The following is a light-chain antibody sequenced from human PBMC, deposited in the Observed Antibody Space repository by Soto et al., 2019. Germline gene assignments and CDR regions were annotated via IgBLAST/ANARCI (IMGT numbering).Light chain of an antibody. CDR3: QQTNTVPRT. J-gene: IGKJ4*01. CDR2: AAS. CDR1: QGSSIW. Sequence: DIQMTQSPSSVSASVGVRVTITFRASQGSSIWLALYQQKPGKAPKLLIYAASSLQSGVPSRFIGSGSGTDIILTISRLQPEDFATYYCQQTNTVPRTLGGGAKVEIK. V-gene: IGKV1-12*01.